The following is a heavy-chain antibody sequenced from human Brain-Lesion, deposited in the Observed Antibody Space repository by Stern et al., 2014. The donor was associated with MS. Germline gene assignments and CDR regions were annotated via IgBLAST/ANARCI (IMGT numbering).Heavy chain of an antibody. CDR3: AGEEDIRYCSGGSCTGNWFDP. Sequence: QVQLVQSGPGLVKPSETLSLTCTVAGGSVSSTSYAWAWIRQPPGKGLEWIGAIYYSGNTYYSPSLKSPPTIPLATPKNQFPRQRGSGTAADTAVYYCAGEEDIRYCSGGSCTGNWFDPWGQGTLVTVSS. D-gene: IGHD2-15*01. J-gene: IGHJ5*02. CDR1: GGSVSSTSYA. V-gene: IGHV4-39*01. CDR2: IYYSGNT.